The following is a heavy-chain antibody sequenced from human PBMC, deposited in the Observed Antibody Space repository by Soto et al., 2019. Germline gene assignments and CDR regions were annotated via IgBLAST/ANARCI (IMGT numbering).Heavy chain of an antibody. D-gene: IGHD3-16*01. V-gene: IGHV3-33*01. J-gene: IGHJ4*02. Sequence: GGSLRLSCAASGFTFSSYGMHWVRQAPGKGLEWVAVIWYDGSNKYYADSVKGRFTISRDNSKNTLYLQMNSLRAEDTAVYYCARDQGRGAGPLNYWGQGTLVTVSS. CDR2: IWYDGSNK. CDR1: GFTFSSYG. CDR3: ARDQGRGAGPLNY.